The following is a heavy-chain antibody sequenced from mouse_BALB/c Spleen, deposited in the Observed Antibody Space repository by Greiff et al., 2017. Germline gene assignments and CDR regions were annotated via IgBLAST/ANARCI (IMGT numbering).Heavy chain of an antibody. J-gene: IGHJ3*01. V-gene: IGHV1-69*02. CDR3: ARGDGNYD. D-gene: IGHD2-1*01. CDR2: IDPSDSET. CDR1: GYTFTSYW. Sequence: QVQLQQPGAELVKPGAPVKLSCKASGYTFTSYWMNWVKQRPGRGLEWIGRIDPSDSETHYNQKFKDKATLTVDKSSSTAYIQLSSLTSEDSAVYYCARGDGNYDWGQGTLVTVSA.